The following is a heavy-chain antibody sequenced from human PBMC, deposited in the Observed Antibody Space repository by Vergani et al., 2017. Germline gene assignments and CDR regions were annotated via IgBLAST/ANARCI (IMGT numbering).Heavy chain of an antibody. CDR3: ARDSRYCSSTSCYVGRDWFDP. J-gene: IGHJ5*02. Sequence: QLQLQESGSGLVKPSQTLSLNCAASGGSISSGAFSWGWIRQPPGRGLQWIGHIFQSGSPDYNASLKSRVNISLDKSKNHFSLSLSSVTAADTAVYYCARDSRYCSSTSCYVGRDWFDPWGQGTLVTVSS. D-gene: IGHD2-2*01. CDR1: GGSISSGAFS. CDR2: IFQSGSP. V-gene: IGHV4-30-2*01.